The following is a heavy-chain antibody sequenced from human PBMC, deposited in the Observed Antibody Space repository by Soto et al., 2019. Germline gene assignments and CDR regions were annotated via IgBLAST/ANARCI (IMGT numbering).Heavy chain of an antibody. CDR2: IYYSGST. V-gene: IGHV4-31*03. CDR1: GGSISSGGYY. Sequence: SETLSLTCTVSGGSISSGGYYWSWIRQHPGKGLEWIGYIYYSGSTYYNPSLKSRFTISVDTSKNQFSLKLSSVTAADTAVYYCARNGNRDYYGMDVWGQGTTVTVSS. D-gene: IGHD1-1*01. J-gene: IGHJ6*02. CDR3: ARNGNRDYYGMDV.